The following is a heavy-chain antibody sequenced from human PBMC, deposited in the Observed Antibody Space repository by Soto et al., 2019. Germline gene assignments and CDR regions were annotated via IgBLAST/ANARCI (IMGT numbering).Heavy chain of an antibody. D-gene: IGHD3-10*01. J-gene: IGHJ6*02. CDR3: ARARYYYGSGSSPRYYYYYGMDV. CDR2: INHSGST. Sequence: SETLALTCAVSGGCFSGYYWRWIRQPPGKGLEWIGEINHSGSTNYNPSLKSRATISVDTSKNQFSLKLSSVTAADTAVYYCARARYYYGSGSSPRYYYYYGMDVWGQGTTVT. V-gene: IGHV4-34*01. CDR1: GGCFSGYY.